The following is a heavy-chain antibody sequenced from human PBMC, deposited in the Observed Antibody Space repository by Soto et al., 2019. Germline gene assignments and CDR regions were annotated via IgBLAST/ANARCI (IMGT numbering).Heavy chain of an antibody. J-gene: IGHJ6*02. V-gene: IGHV3-15*07. CDR2: VKSVSDGGAV. CDR3: VLGCPGINYYYNMDV. D-gene: IGHD6-19*01. Sequence: EVQLVESGGGLVKPGGSLRLSCAASGFTFNKAWMNWVRQAPGGRLEWVGRVKSVSDGGAVDYAAPVKGRFTISRDDSKDTLYVQMNSLKTEDTAIYYCVLGCPGINYYYNMDVWGQGTTVTVSS. CDR1: GFTFNKAW.